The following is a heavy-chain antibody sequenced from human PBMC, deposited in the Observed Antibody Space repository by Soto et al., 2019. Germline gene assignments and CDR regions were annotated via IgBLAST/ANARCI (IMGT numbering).Heavy chain of an antibody. Sequence: QVQLVQSGAEVKKPGSSVKVSCKASGGTFSSYTISWVRQAPGQGLEWMGRIIPILGIANYAQKFQGRGTIPAGKSTGTAYMELSRLRSEDTAVYYCARDGYCSGGSCYDKYFQHWGQGTLVTVSS. V-gene: IGHV1-69*08. D-gene: IGHD2-15*01. CDR3: ARDGYCSGGSCYDKYFQH. CDR2: IIPILGIA. CDR1: GGTFSSYT. J-gene: IGHJ1*01.